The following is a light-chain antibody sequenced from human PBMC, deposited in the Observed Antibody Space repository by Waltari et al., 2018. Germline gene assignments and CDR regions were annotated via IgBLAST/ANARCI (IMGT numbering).Light chain of an antibody. CDR2: GAS. J-gene: IGKJ2*01. Sequence: DIVLTHSPGTLSLSPGEIATLSCRDSQSDSSNYLAWYQQKPGQTPRLLIYGASNRASGSPDRFSGSGCGTDFTLTISSLEPEDFAIYYCQQYGSSPPYTFGQGTKLEI. CDR1: QSDSSNY. CDR3: QQYGSSPPYT. V-gene: IGKV3-20*01.